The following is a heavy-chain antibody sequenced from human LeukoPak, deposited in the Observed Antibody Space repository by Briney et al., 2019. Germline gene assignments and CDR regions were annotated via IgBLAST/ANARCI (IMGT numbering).Heavy chain of an antibody. D-gene: IGHD2-2*02. J-gene: IGHJ6*02. CDR2: ISSSSSTI. CDR1: GFTFSSYS. Sequence: SGGSLRLSCAASGFTFSSYSMNWVRQAPGKGLEWVSYISSSSSTIYYADSVKGRFTISRDNAKNSLCLQMNSLRAEDTAVYYCARSRYTRGPIYYYYGMDGWGQGTTVTVSS. V-gene: IGHV3-48*01. CDR3: ARSRYTRGPIYYYYGMDG.